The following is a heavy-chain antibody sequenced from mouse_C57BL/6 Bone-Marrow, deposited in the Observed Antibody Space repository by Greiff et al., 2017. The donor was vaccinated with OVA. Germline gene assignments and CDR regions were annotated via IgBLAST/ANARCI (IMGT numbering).Heavy chain of an antibody. CDR2: ISNLAYSN. V-gene: IGHV5-15*01. CDR3: ARRDYYYGSRSMDY. CDR1: GFTFSDYG. D-gene: IGHD1-1*01. J-gene: IGHJ4*01. Sequence: EVKLMESGGGLVQPGGSLKLSCAASGFTFSDYGMAWVRQAPRKGPEWVAFISNLAYSNYYAETVTGRFTISRENAKNTLYLEMSSLRSEDAARYYCARRDYYYGSRSMDYWGQGTSVTVSS.